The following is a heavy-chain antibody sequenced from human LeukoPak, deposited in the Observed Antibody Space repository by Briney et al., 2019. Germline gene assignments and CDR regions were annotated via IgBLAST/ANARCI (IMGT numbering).Heavy chain of an antibody. CDR3: ARDLEYDILTGWTDY. CDR2: IKQDGSEK. J-gene: IGHJ4*02. CDR1: GFTFSSYW. Sequence: PGGSLRLSCAASGFTFSSYWMSWVRQAPGKGLEWVANIKQDGSEKYYVDSVKGRFTISRDNAKNSLYLQMNSLRAEDMAVYYCARDLEYDILTGWTDYWGQGTLVTVSS. D-gene: IGHD3-9*01. V-gene: IGHV3-7*01.